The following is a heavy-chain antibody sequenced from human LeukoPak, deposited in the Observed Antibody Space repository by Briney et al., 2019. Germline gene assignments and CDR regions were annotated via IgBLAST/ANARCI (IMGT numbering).Heavy chain of an antibody. D-gene: IGHD3-16*01. CDR3: ASFNEGDAFDI. V-gene: IGHV1-2*02. J-gene: IGHJ3*02. CDR2: INPNNGGT. Sequence: GASVKVSCKASGYTFTGYYMHWVRQAPGQGLEWMGWINPNNGGTKYAQKFQGRVSMTRDTSISTAYMDLSSLTSDDTAVYYCASFNEGDAFDIWGQGTMVTVSS. CDR1: GYTFTGYY.